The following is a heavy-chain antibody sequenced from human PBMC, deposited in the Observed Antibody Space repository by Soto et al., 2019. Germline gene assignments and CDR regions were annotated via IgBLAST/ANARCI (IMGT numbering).Heavy chain of an antibody. Sequence: SETLSLTCTVSGVSINSDNYYWTWIRQHPGKGLEWIGYIYYTGSTYYNPSLKSPLTISVDTSKNQFSLRLTSVTAADTAVYYCAAATVTKISLDYWGQGTLVTVSS. J-gene: IGHJ4*01. CDR2: IYYTGST. D-gene: IGHD4-17*01. CDR1: GVSINSDNYY. V-gene: IGHV4-31*01. CDR3: AAATVTKISLDY.